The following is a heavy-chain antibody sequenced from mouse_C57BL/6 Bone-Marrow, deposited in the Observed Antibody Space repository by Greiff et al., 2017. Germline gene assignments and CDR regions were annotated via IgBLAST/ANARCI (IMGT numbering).Heavy chain of an antibody. D-gene: IGHD2-3*01. J-gene: IGHJ2*01. CDR1: GYTFTDYE. V-gene: IGHV1-15*01. Sequence: VQLQQSGAELVRPGASVTLSCKASGYTFTDYEMHWVKQTPVHGLEWIGAIDPETGGTAYNQKFKGKAILTADKSSSTAYMELRSLTSEDSAVYYCTRDGDGYYFDYWGQGTTLTVSS. CDR3: TRDGDGYYFDY. CDR2: IDPETGGT.